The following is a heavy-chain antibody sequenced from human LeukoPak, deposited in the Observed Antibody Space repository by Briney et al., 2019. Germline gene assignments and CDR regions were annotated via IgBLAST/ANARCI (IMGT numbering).Heavy chain of an antibody. Sequence: GGSLRLSCAASGFTFSNYGMHWVRQAPGEGLEWVAIISYDGSNKYYADSVKGRFTISRDNSKNTLYLQINSLRAEDTAVYFCARPPHSCSSTSCYSQYWGQGTLVTVSP. CDR1: GFTFSNYG. CDR3: ARPPHSCSSTSCYSQY. D-gene: IGHD2-2*02. CDR2: ISYDGSNK. J-gene: IGHJ4*02. V-gene: IGHV3-30*03.